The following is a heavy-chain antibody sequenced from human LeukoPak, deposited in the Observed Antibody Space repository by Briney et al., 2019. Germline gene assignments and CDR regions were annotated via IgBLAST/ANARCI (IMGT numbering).Heavy chain of an antibody. Sequence: GGSLRLSRAASGFTFSDYYMSWIRQAPGKGLEWVSYISSSSSYTNYADSVKGRFTISRDNAKNSLYLQMNSLRAEDTAVYYCATLKRSNWYLRGFDYWGQGTLVTVSS. CDR2: ISSSSSYT. V-gene: IGHV3-11*03. CDR3: ATLKRSNWYLRGFDY. D-gene: IGHD6-13*01. J-gene: IGHJ4*02. CDR1: GFTFSDYY.